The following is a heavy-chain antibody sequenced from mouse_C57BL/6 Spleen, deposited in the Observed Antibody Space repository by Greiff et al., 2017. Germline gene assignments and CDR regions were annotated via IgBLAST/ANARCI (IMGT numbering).Heavy chain of an antibody. V-gene: IGHV14-3*01. J-gene: IGHJ2*01. D-gene: IGHD1-1*01. CDR2: IDPANGNT. CDR3: ARDDYYYGSSYVYFDY. Sequence: VHVKQSVAELVRPGASVKLSCTASGFNIKNTYMHWVKQRPEQGLEWIGRIDPANGNTKYAPKFQGKATITADTSSNTAYLQLSSLTSEDTAIYYCARDDYYYGSSYVYFDYGGQGTTLTVSS. CDR1: GFNIKNTY.